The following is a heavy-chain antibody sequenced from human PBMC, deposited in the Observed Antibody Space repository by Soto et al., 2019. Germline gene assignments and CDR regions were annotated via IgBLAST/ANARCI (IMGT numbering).Heavy chain of an antibody. CDR1: GYTFTSYG. Sequence: ASVKVSCKASGYTFTSYGISWVRQAPGQGLEWMGWISAYNGNTNYAQKLQGRVTMTTDTSTSTAYMELRSLRSDDTAVYYCARYVVINTQTIVIRWFDPWGQGTLVTVSS. D-gene: IGHD3-16*02. J-gene: IGHJ5*02. CDR2: ISAYNGNT. CDR3: ARYVVINTQTIVIRWFDP. V-gene: IGHV1-18*01.